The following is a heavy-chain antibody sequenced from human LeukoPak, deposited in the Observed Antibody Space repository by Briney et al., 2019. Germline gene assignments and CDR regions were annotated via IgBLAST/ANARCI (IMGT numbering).Heavy chain of an antibody. D-gene: IGHD4-11*01. CDR3: ARGPNYSSFGSAYYYDMDV. CDR2: MNPQSGNT. J-gene: IGHJ6*03. V-gene: IGHV1-8*03. CDR1: GYMFTNYD. Sequence: ASVKVCCKASGYMFTNYDINWVRQATGQGLEWMGWMNPQSGNTGYTQKFRGRVTITRDTSITTAYMELSSLRSEDTAVYYCARGPNYSSFGSAYYYDMDVWGKGTTVTVSS.